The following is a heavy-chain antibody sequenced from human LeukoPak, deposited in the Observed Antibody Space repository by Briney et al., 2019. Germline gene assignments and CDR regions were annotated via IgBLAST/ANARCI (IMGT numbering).Heavy chain of an antibody. CDR2: ISGSGGST. CDR3: AELGITMIGGV. Sequence: KPGGSLRLSCAASRFTFSSYGMHWVRQAPGKGLEWVSAISGSGGSTYYADSVKGRFTISRDNAKNSLYLQMNSLRAEDTAVYYCAELGITMIGGVWGKGTTVTISS. V-gene: IGHV3-21*01. J-gene: IGHJ6*04. D-gene: IGHD3-10*02. CDR1: RFTFSSYG.